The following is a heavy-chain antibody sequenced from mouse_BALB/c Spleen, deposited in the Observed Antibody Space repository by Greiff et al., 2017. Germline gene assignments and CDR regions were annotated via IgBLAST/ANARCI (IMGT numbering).Heavy chain of an antibody. CDR3: ARSLLLRVPMDY. D-gene: IGHD1-1*01. J-gene: IGHJ4*01. V-gene: IGHV5-6-3*01. CDR1: GFTFSSYG. Sequence: EVQGVESGGGLVQPGGSLKLSCAASGFTFSSYGMSWVRQTPDKRLELVATINSNGGSTYYPDSVKGRFTISRDNAKNTLYLQMSSLKSEDTAMYYCARSLLLRVPMDYWGQGTSVTVSS. CDR2: INSNGGST.